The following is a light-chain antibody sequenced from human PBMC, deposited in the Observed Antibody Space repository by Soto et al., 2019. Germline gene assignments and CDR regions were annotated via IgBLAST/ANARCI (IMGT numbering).Light chain of an antibody. CDR2: EGS. CDR1: SSYVESYNL. CDR3: CSYAGSSSYV. V-gene: IGLV2-23*01. J-gene: IGLJ1*01. Sequence: QSALTQPASVAGSPVHSITISCTGTSSYVESYNLVSWYQQHPGKATKLMIYEGSKRPSGVSNRFSGSKSGNTASLTISGLQAEDEADYYCCSYAGSSSYVFGTGTKVTDL.